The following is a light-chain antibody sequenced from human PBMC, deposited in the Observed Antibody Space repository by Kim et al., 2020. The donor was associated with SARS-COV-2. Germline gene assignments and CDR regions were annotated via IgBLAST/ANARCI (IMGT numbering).Light chain of an antibody. CDR1: QSVSSSY. Sequence: PGERVTLSCRASQSVSSSYLTWYQQKPGQAPRLLIYGASTRATGIPARFSGSGSGTDFTLTISSLQPEDFAVYYCQQDYNLGAWTFGQGTKVDIK. V-gene: IGKV3D-7*01. J-gene: IGKJ1*01. CDR3: QQDYNLGAWT. CDR2: GAS.